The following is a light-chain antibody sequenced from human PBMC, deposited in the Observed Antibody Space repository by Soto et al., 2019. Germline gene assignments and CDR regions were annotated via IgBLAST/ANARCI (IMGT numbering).Light chain of an antibody. CDR3: QQYGSSPPEWT. CDR1: QSVSSN. J-gene: IGKJ1*01. V-gene: IGKV3-15*01. CDR2: GAS. Sequence: EIVMTQSPATLSVSPEERATLSCRASQSVSSNLVCYHQKPGQAPRLLIYGASTRATSIPARFRGSGSGTDFTLTISRLEPEDFAVYYCQQYGSSPPEWTFGQGTKVDIK.